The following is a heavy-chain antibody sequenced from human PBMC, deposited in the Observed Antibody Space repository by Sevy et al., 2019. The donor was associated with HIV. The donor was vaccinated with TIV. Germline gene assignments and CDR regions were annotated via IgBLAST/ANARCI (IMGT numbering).Heavy chain of an antibody. Sequence: SETLSLTCTVSGGSISGSPYYWAWIRQPPGKGLEWIGSIFHSGITYYNPSLKSRVSISVDTSKNQFSLRLSSVTAADTAMYYCARTSRHTFDIWGQGTMVTVSS. V-gene: IGHV4-39*01. CDR3: ARTSRHTFDI. J-gene: IGHJ3*02. D-gene: IGHD2-21*01. CDR1: GGSISGSPYY. CDR2: IFHSGIT.